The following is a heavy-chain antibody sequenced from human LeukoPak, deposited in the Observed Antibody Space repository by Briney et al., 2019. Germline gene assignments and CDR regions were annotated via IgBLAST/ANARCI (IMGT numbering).Heavy chain of an antibody. CDR1: GGSISSYY. J-gene: IGHJ3*02. V-gene: IGHV4-59*12. CDR3: ARDYEGLDAFDI. CDR2: IYYSGST. D-gene: IGHD3-16*01. Sequence: PSETLSLTCTVSGGSISSYYWSWIRQPPGKGLEWIGYIYYSGSTNYNPSLKSRVTMSVDTSKNQFSLKLSSVTAADTAVYYCARDYEGLDAFDIWGQGTMVTVSS.